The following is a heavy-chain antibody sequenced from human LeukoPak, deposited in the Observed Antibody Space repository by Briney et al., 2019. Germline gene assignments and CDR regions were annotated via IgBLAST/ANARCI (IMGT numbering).Heavy chain of an antibody. CDR1: GFTFNTFA. D-gene: IGHD1-26*01. CDR3: AKDIPPRPSKIIVGATFDY. V-gene: IGHV3-23*01. Sequence: PGGSLRLSCAASGFTFNTFAMTWVRQAPGKGLEWVSAISGSGSRTYYTDSVKGRFTISRDNSKNTLYLQMNSLRAEDTAVYYCAKDIPPRPSKIIVGATFDYWGQGTLVTVSS. J-gene: IGHJ4*02. CDR2: ISGSGSRT.